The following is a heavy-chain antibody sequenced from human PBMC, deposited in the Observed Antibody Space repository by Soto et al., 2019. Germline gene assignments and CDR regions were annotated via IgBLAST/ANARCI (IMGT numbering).Heavy chain of an antibody. CDR2: IKQDGSEK. Sequence: LRLSCAASGFTFSSYWMSWVRQAPGKGLEWVANIKQDGSEKYYVDSVKGRFTISRDNAKNSLYLQMNSLRAEDTAVYYCARDPYGEGSSGWSEIDYWGQGTLVTVSS. J-gene: IGHJ4*02. CDR3: ARDPYGEGSSGWSEIDY. D-gene: IGHD6-19*01. CDR1: GFTFSSYW. V-gene: IGHV3-7*03.